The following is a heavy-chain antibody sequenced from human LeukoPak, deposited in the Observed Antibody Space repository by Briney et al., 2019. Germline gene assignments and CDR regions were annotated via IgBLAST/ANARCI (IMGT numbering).Heavy chain of an antibody. Sequence: GGSLRLSCVASRFTSSTYWMSWVRQAPGKGLEWVANLKQDGSVKHYVDSVKGRFTISRDNAKNSLYLQMTNLRAEDTAVYYCATSADSPGNSWGQGTLITVSS. D-gene: IGHD4-23*01. CDR2: LKQDGSVK. CDR3: ATSADSPGNS. J-gene: IGHJ4*02. V-gene: IGHV3-7*01. CDR1: RFTSSTYW.